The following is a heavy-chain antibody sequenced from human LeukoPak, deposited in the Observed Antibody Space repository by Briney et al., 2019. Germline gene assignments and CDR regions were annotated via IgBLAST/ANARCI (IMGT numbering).Heavy chain of an antibody. D-gene: IGHD4-23*01. Sequence: GGSLRLSCTSSGFTVSSIYMSWVRQAPGKELEWVFLIYPSGSTYYTDSVKGRFTISGDNTENTLYLQMNGLTAEDTAMYYCARVRFGGTFDLWGQGTMVTVSS. CDR2: IYPSGST. CDR1: GFTVSSIY. CDR3: ARVRFGGTFDL. J-gene: IGHJ3*01. V-gene: IGHV3-53*01.